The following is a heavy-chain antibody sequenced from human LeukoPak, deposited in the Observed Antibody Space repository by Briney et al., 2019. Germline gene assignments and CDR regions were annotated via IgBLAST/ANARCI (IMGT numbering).Heavy chain of an antibody. CDR2: IFYTGRV. J-gene: IGHJ4*01. CDR3: ARTVGARTFYFDH. Sequence: SETLSLTCTVSGGSISSGVYYWSWIRQHPGKGLEWMGYIFYTGRVSYNPSLKSRITTSVDSTRNHFSLEVSSVTAADTAVYYCARTVGARTFYFDHWGHGTLVTVSS. D-gene: IGHD1-26*01. V-gene: IGHV4-31*03. CDR1: GGSISSGVYY.